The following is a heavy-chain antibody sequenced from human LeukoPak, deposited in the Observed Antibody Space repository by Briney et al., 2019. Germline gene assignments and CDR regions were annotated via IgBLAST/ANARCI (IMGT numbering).Heavy chain of an antibody. CDR3: ATHSSGYDSGNDAFDI. Sequence: PSQTLSLTCTVSGGSISSGDYYWSWIRQPPGKGPEWIGYIYYSGSTYYNPSLKSRVTISVDTSKNRFSLKLSSVTAADTAVYYCATHSSGYDSGNDAFDIWGQGTMVTVSS. CDR2: IYYSGST. J-gene: IGHJ3*02. D-gene: IGHD3-22*01. V-gene: IGHV4-30-4*08. CDR1: GGSISSGDYY.